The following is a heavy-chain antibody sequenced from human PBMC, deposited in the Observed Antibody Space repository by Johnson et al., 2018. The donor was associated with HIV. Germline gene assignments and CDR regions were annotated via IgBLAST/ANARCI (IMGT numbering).Heavy chain of an antibody. CDR3: EREALTYYDSSGSYYPVHDAFDI. J-gene: IGHJ3*02. CDR1: GFTFSSYG. CDR2: IRYDGSGK. V-gene: IGHV3-30*02. Sequence: QVQLVESGGGVVQPGGSLRLSCAASGFTFSSYGMHWVRQAPGKGLEWVAFIRYDGSGKNYVDSVKGRFTISRDNAKNSVYLQMNSLRAEDTALNYCEREALTYYDSSGSYYPVHDAFDIWGQGTMVTISS. D-gene: IGHD3-10*01.